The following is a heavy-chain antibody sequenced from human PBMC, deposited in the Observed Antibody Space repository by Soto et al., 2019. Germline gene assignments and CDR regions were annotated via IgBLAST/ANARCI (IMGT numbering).Heavy chain of an antibody. CDR1: GGSISSSSYY. V-gene: IGHV4-39*01. Sequence: TLSLTCTVSGGSISSSSYYWGWIRQPPGKGLEWIGSIYYSGSTYYNPSLKSRVTISVDTSKNQFSLKLSSVTAADTAVYYCARHVRSIAARRLPNWFDPWGQGTLVTVSS. D-gene: IGHD6-6*01. CDR3: ARHVRSIAARRLPNWFDP. CDR2: IYYSGST. J-gene: IGHJ5*02.